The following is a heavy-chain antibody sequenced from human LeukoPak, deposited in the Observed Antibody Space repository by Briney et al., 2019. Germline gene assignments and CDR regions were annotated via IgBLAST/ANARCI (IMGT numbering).Heavy chain of an antibody. J-gene: IGHJ4*02. CDR1: GFTFSGSA. CDR3: TRRGQQLLNDY. D-gene: IGHD6-13*01. Sequence: GGSLRLSCAASGFTFSGSAMHWVRQASGKGLEWVGRIRSKANSYATAYAASVKGRFTISRDDSKNTAYLQMNSLKTEDTAVYYCTRRGQQLLNDYWGQGTLVTVSS. V-gene: IGHV3-73*01. CDR2: IRSKANSYAT.